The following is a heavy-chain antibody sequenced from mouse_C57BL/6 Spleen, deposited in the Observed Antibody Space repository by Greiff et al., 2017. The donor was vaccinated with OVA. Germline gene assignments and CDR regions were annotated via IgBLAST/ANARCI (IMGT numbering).Heavy chain of an antibody. D-gene: IGHD4-1*01. V-gene: IGHV1-69*01. J-gene: IGHJ4*01. CDR3: ARYWGYYYAMDY. Sequence: VQLQQPGAELVMPGASVKLSCKASGYTFTSYWMHWVKQRPGQGLEWIGEIDPSDSYTNYNQKFKGKSTLTVDKSSSTAYMQLSSLTSEDSAVYYCARYWGYYYAMDYWGQGTSVTVSS. CDR2: IDPSDSYT. CDR1: GYTFTSYW.